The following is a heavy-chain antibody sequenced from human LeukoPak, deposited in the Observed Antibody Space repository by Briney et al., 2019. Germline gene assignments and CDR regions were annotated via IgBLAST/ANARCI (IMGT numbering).Heavy chain of an antibody. J-gene: IGHJ4*02. CDR3: AKDISYYDSSGYYGVDY. CDR2: ISWNSGSI. V-gene: IGHV3-9*01. Sequence: GGSLRLPCAASGFTFDDYAMHWVRQAPGKGLEWVSGISWNSGSIGYADSVKGRFTISRDNAKNSLYLQMNSLRAEDTALYYCAKDISYYDSSGYYGVDYWGQGTLVTVSS. D-gene: IGHD3-22*01. CDR1: GFTFDDYA.